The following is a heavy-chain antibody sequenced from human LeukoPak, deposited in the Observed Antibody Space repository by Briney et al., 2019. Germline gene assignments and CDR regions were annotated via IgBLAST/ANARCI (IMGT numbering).Heavy chain of an antibody. J-gene: IGHJ3*02. CDR2: IRYDGSNK. V-gene: IGHV3-30*02. CDR3: ARPRGYSGYDYAFDI. Sequence: SAGPLRLSCAASGFTLRSYGMHWVRQAPGKALECVAFIRYDGSNKYYADSVMGRFTISRDNSKNTLYLQMNSLRPEDTAVYYCARPRGYSGYDYAFDIWGQGTMVTVSS. CDR1: GFTLRSYG. D-gene: IGHD5-12*01.